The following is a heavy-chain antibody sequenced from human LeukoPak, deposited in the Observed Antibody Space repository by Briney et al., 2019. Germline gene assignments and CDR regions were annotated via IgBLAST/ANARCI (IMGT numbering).Heavy chain of an antibody. D-gene: IGHD2-2*01. Sequence: PSETLSLTCAVYGGSFSGYYWSWIRQPPGKRLEWIGEINHSGSTNYNPSLKSRVTISVDTSRNQFSLKLSSVTAADTAVYYCARGRGRYTCSSTSCYLFDPWGQGTLVTVSS. J-gene: IGHJ5*02. V-gene: IGHV4-34*01. CDR2: INHSGST. CDR3: ARGRGRYTCSSTSCYLFDP. CDR1: GGSFSGYY.